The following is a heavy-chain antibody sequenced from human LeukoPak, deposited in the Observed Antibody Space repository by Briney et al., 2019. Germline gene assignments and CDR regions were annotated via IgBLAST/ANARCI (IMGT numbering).Heavy chain of an antibody. J-gene: IGHJ6*02. Sequence: SETLSLTCTVSGGSISSSDYYWGWIRQPPGKGLEWIGSIYYSGNTYYNPSLKSRVTISVDTSKNQFSLKLSSVTAADTAVYYCARLLAGGIVEGTYYYYDGKDVWGQGTTVTVSS. CDR1: GGSISSSDYY. V-gene: IGHV4-39*07. CDR2: IYYSGNT. D-gene: IGHD2-15*01. CDR3: ARLLAGGIVEGTYYYYDGKDV.